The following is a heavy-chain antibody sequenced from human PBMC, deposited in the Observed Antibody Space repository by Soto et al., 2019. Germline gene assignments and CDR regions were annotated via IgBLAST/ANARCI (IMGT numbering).Heavy chain of an antibody. CDR3: ARRVYAMDV. J-gene: IGHJ6*02. CDR2: IKHDGSEK. Sequence: EVQLVESGGALVQPGGSLRLSCAASGFTFSSYWMSWVRQAPGKGLDWVANIKHDGSEKYYVDSVKGRFTISRDNAKNSLYLEMNSLRDEDTAVYYCARRVYAMDVWDQGTTVTVSS. V-gene: IGHV3-7*01. CDR1: GFTFSSYW.